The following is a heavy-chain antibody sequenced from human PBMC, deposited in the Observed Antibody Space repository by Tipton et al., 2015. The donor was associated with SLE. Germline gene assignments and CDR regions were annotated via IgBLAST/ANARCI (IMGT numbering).Heavy chain of an antibody. D-gene: IGHD3-10*01. CDR3: ARDAEVITRSYYYYMDV. V-gene: IGHV3-30*03. CDR1: GFTFRSYG. J-gene: IGHJ6*03. CDR2: ISYDGSNK. Sequence: RSLRLSCAASGFTFRSYGMHWVRQAPGKGLEWVAAISYDGSNKYYADSVKGRFTISRDNSKNTLYLQMDSLRAEDTAVYFCARDAEVITRSYYYYMDVWGKGTTVTVSS.